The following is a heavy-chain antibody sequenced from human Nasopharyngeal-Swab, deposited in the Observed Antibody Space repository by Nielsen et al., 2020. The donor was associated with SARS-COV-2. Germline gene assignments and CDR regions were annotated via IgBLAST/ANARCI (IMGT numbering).Heavy chain of an antibody. D-gene: IGHD6-19*01. CDR1: GGSFSGYY. V-gene: IGHV4-34*01. CDR2: INHSGST. Sequence: SETLSLTCAVYGGSFSGYYWSWIRQPPGKGLEWIGEINHSGSTNYNPSLKSRVTISVDTSKNQFSLKLSSVTAADTAVYYCAGVSSGWRSHWFDPWGQGTLVTVSS. CDR3: AGVSSGWRSHWFDP. J-gene: IGHJ5*02.